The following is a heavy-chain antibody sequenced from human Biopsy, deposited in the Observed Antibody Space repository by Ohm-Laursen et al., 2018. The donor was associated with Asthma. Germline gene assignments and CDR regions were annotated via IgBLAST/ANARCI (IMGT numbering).Heavy chain of an antibody. V-gene: IGHV4-30-2*01. CDR2: IYHSGST. J-gene: IGHJ4*02. CDR1: GGSTSSGGYS. D-gene: IGHD5-24*01. Sequence: TLSLTCTVSGGSTSSGGYSWSWIRQPPGKGLEWIGYIYHSGSTYYNPSLKSRVTISVDSSKNQFSLKLSSVTAADTAVYYCARVKDGYNFDYWGQGTLVTVSS. CDR3: ARVKDGYNFDY.